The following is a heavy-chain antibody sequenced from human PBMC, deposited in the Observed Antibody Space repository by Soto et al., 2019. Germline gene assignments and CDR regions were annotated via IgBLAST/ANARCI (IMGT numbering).Heavy chain of an antibody. CDR1: GGSISSGDYY. V-gene: IGHV4-30-4*01. J-gene: IGHJ4*02. D-gene: IGHD3-10*01. CDR2: IYYSGST. Sequence: SETLSLTCTVSGGSISSGDYYWSWIRQPPGKGLEWIGYIYYSGSTYYNPSLKSRVTISVDTSKNQFSLKLSSVTAADTAVYYCARDRPGDYLAYWGQGTLVTVSS. CDR3: ARDRPGDYLAY.